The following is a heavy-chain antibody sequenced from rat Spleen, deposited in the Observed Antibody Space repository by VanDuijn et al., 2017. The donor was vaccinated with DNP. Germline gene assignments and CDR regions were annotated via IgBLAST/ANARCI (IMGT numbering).Heavy chain of an antibody. CDR1: GYSITSGYR. CDR2: IDSAGIT. V-gene: IGHV3-3*01. D-gene: IGHD1-1*01. Sequence: EVQLQESGPGLVKPSQSLSLTCSVTGYSITSGYRWSWIRKFPGNRLEWMGFIDSAGITNYNPSLKSRISITRDTSKNQCFLQVNSVMSEDTATYYCARSGYSSGGSWFAYWGQGTLVAVSS. CDR3: ARSGYSSGGSWFAY. J-gene: IGHJ3*01.